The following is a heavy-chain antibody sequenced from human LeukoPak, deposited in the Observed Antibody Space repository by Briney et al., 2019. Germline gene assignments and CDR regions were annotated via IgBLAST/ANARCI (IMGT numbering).Heavy chain of an antibody. CDR2: FDPEDGET. CDR3: ATGVRFLEWLLI. D-gene: IGHD3-3*01. Sequence: ASVKVSCKVSGYTLTELSMHWVRQAPGKGLEWMGGFDPEDGETIYAQKFQGRVTMTEDTSTDTAYMELSSLRSEDTAVYYCATGVRFLEWLLIWGQGTMVTVSS. V-gene: IGHV1-24*01. CDR1: GYTLTELS. J-gene: IGHJ3*02.